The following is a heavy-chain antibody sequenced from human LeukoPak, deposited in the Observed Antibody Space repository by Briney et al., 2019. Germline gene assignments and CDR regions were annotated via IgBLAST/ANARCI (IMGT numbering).Heavy chain of an antibody. D-gene: IGHD3-3*01. CDR2: IYPGDCDH. V-gene: IGHV5-51*01. J-gene: IGHJ4*02. Sequence: GESLKISCKGSGYSFTSYWIGWVRQMPGKGLEWMGSIYPGDCDHRFRPPFQGQVTISADKSISTAYLQWSSLKASDTAMYYCARRRYDFWSGYTYYFDYWGQGTLVSVSS. CDR1: GYSFTSYW. CDR3: ARRRYDFWSGYTYYFDY.